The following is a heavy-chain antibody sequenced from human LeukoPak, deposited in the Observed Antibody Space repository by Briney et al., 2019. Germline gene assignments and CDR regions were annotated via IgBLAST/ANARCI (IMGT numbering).Heavy chain of an antibody. J-gene: IGHJ4*02. CDR2: IYYTGTT. D-gene: IGHD6-19*01. CDR1: GGSISGTYY. CDR3: ARSAGSGVGWGDFDY. Sequence: SETLSLTCTVSGGSISGTYYWSWIRQPPGKGLEWIGYIYYTGTTDSNPSLKSRVTISLDTSKNQFSLNLSSVTAADTAVYYCARSAGSGVGWGDFDYWGQGTLVTVSS. V-gene: IGHV4-59*08.